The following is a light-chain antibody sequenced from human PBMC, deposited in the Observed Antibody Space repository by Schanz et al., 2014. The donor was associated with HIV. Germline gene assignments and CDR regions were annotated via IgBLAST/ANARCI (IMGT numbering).Light chain of an antibody. CDR2: DVS. J-gene: IGLJ3*02. CDR1: SSDVGGYNY. CDR3: SSYAGSYTWV. V-gene: IGLV2-14*03. Sequence: QSVLAQPASVSGSPGQSITISCTGTSSDVGGYNYVSWYQRHPGKAPKLMIYDVSNRPSGVPDRFSGSKSGNTASLTVSGLQAEDEADYYCSSYAGSYTWVFGGGTKLTVL.